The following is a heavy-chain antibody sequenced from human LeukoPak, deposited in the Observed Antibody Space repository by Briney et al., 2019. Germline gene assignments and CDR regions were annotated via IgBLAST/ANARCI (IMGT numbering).Heavy chain of an antibody. V-gene: IGHV3-23*01. J-gene: IGHJ4*02. CDR2: IRCSGGSS. CDR3: ARDRPYYYGSGGATDFDY. CDR1: GFTFRSYG. D-gene: IGHD3-10*01. Sequence: GALGLSLAASGFTFRSYGMSWGRAGPGKGLGGGSAIRCSGGSSYYADSVKGRFTISRDNAKNSLYLQMNSLRAEDTAVYYCARDRPYYYGSGGATDFDYWGQGTLVTVSA.